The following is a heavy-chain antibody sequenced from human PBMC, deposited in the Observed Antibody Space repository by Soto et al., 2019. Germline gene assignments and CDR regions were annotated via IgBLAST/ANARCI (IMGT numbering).Heavy chain of an antibody. Sequence: GXSVKVSYRTPGHTFSNYSIHWVRQAPGQGLECMAWISTTSGNTHYAERVQGRVTVTLDKSARTAFMELWGLTSDDTAVYCCARDNGYYDFWGQGTLVTVSS. D-gene: IGHD2-8*01. CDR3: ARDNGYYDF. CDR1: GHTFSNYS. CDR2: ISTTSGNT. V-gene: IGHV1-18*01. J-gene: IGHJ4*02.